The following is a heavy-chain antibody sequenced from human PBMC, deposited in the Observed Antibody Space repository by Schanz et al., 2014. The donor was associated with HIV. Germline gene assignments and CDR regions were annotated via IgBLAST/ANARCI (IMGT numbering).Heavy chain of an antibody. Sequence: QVPLVQSGAEVKKPGSSVKVSCKASGGTFSIYAISWVRQAPGQGLEWMGGIIPIFGTANYAQKFQGRVTINADESTSTAYMELSSLRSADTAVYFCARAAFSSEYYYGMDVWGQGTTVTVSS. CDR2: IIPIFGTA. D-gene: IGHD3-3*02. CDR3: ARAAFSSEYYYGMDV. V-gene: IGHV1-69*01. J-gene: IGHJ6*02. CDR1: GGTFSIYA.